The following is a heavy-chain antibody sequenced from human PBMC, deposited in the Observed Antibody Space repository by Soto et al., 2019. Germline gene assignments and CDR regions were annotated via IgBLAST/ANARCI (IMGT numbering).Heavy chain of an antibody. D-gene: IGHD5-12*01. CDR3: ARDLYSGYEVPNYFDY. Sequence: GESLKISCAASGFTFSSYSMNWVRQAPGKGLEWVSSISSSSSYIYYADSVKGRFTISRDNAKNSLYLQMNSLRAEDTAVYYCARDLYSGYEVPNYFDYWGQGTLVTVSS. CDR2: ISSSSSYI. CDR1: GFTFSSYS. V-gene: IGHV3-21*01. J-gene: IGHJ4*02.